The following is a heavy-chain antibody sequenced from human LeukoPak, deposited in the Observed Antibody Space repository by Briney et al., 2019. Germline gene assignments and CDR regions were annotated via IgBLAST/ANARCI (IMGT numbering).Heavy chain of an antibody. CDR2: IYSSGST. CDR3: ARKGEF. V-gene: IGHV4-61*02. Sequence: AGRGLEWIGRIYSSGSTNYNPSLKSRITISIDTSKNQFSLKLRSVTAADTAVYYCARKGEFWGQGILVTVSS. D-gene: IGHD3-10*01. J-gene: IGHJ4*02.